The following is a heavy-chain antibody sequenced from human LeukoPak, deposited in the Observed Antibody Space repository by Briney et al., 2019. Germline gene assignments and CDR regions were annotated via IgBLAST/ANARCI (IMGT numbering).Heavy chain of an antibody. D-gene: IGHD1-20*01. J-gene: IGHJ4*02. CDR3: ATLNWNHGFFDY. CDR1: GGSISSGSFH. V-gene: IGHV4-30-2*01. CDR2: IYHSGST. Sequence: SETLSLTCTVPGGSISSGSFHWTWIRQPPGKGLEWIGYIYHSGSTYYNPSLKSRVTISVDRSKNQFSLKLSSVTAADTAVYYCATLNWNHGFFDYWGQGTLVTVSS.